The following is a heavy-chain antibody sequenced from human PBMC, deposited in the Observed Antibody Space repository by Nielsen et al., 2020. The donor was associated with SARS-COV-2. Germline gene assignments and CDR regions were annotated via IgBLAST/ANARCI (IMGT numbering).Heavy chain of an antibody. Sequence: SETLSLTCTVSGVSISSSNWWTWVRQAPGKGLEWIGEIYHSGSTSFNPSLKSRVSISLDRSTNQFSLNLRSVTAADTAIYYCARGHGDGYRFWGQGILVTVSS. CDR1: GVSISSSNW. CDR2: IYHSGST. D-gene: IGHD5-24*01. CDR3: ARGHGDGYRF. V-gene: IGHV4-4*02. J-gene: IGHJ4*02.